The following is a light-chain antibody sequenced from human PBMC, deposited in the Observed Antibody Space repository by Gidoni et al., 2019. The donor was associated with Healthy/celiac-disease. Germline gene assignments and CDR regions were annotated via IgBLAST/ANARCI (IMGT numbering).Light chain of an antibody. CDR1: QDISNY. Sequence: DIQMTQSPSSLSASVGDRVTITCQASQDISNYLNWYQQKPGKAPKLLIDDASNLETGVPSRFSGSGSGTDFTFTISSLQPEDIATYYCQQYDNLLLTFXGXTKVEIK. V-gene: IGKV1-33*01. J-gene: IGKJ4*01. CDR2: DAS. CDR3: QQYDNLLLT.